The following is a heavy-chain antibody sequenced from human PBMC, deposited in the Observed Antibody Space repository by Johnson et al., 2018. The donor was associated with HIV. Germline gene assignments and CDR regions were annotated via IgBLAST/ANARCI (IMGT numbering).Heavy chain of an antibody. D-gene: IGHD6-6*01. Sequence: VQLVESGGGVVRPGGSLRLSCAASGFSFDDYGMSWVRQAPGKGLEWVSNINWNGGSTGYADSVKGRFTISRDNAKNSLYLQMNSLRAEDMALYYCARDIVAARGVIDAFDIWGQGTMVTVSS. V-gene: IGHV3-20*04. CDR1: GFSFDDYG. J-gene: IGHJ3*02. CDR3: ARDIVAARGVIDAFDI. CDR2: INWNGGST.